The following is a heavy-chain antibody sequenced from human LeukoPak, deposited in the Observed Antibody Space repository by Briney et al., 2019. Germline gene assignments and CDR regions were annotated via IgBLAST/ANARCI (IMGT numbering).Heavy chain of an antibody. CDR1: GFTFSSYG. Sequence: PGRSLRLSCAASGFTFSSYGMHWVRQAPGKGLEWVAAISYDGSNKYYADSVKGRFTISRDNSKNTLYLQMNSLRAEDTAVYYCAKGRLRGVVITELDYWGQGTLVTVSS. D-gene: IGHD3-22*01. J-gene: IGHJ4*02. V-gene: IGHV3-30*18. CDR3: AKGRLRGVVITELDY. CDR2: ISYDGSNK.